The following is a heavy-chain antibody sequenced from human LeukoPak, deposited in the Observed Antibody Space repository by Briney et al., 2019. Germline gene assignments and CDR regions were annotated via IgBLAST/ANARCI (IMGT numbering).Heavy chain of an antibody. CDR2: INSSGNAV. D-gene: IGHD2/OR15-2a*01. J-gene: IGHJ3*02. V-gene: IGHV3-11*04. Sequence: PGGSLRLSCTASGFTFSNYFMTWIRQAPGKGLGWVSYINSSGNAVYHADSVKGRFTISRDNAKNSLYLQLNSLRAEDTAVYYCARAFLDGFDIWGQGTMVTVSS. CDR3: ARAFLDGFDI. CDR1: GFTFSNYF.